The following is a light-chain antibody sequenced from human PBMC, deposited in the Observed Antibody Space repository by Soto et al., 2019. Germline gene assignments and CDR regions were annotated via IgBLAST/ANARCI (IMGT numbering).Light chain of an antibody. V-gene: IGKV3-11*01. CDR2: DAS. Sequence: EIVLTQSPATLSLSPGERATLSCRAIQSVSTFLAWYQQKPGQAPRLLISDASTRATGVPARFSGSGSGTDFTLTISSLEPQDFAVYYCQQRSNWPPEITFGQGTRLEI. CDR1: QSVSTF. J-gene: IGKJ5*01. CDR3: QQRSNWPPEIT.